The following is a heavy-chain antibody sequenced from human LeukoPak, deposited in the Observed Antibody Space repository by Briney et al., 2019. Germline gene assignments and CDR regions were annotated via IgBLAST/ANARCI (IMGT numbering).Heavy chain of an antibody. CDR1: GGSISSYY. J-gene: IGHJ4*02. CDR2: ISDIGSI. CDR3: XXHHPRNTVDF. Sequence: SETLSLTCTVSGGSISSYYWSWIRQPPGKGLEWIAYISDIGSINYNPSLKSRVTISLDTSKNQFSPKLSSVTAADTAVYYCXXHHPRNTVDFWGQGTLVTVSS. D-gene: IGHD2/OR15-2a*01. V-gene: IGHV4-59*08.